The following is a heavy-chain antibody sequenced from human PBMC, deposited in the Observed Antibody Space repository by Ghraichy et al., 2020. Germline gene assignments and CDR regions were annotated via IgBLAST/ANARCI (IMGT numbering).Heavy chain of an antibody. D-gene: IGHD2-8*02. CDR1: GYIFAHYS. CDR3: ARDAGGRPTDY. Sequence: ASVKVSCKTSGYIFAHYSVHWVRQAPGQGPEWMALINPNDGTASYAQKFQGRVSVTRDVSTSTVYMEMSSLASYDTAVYYCARDAGGRPTDYWGQGTLVTVSS. V-gene: IGHV1-46*01. CDR2: INPNDGTA. J-gene: IGHJ4*02.